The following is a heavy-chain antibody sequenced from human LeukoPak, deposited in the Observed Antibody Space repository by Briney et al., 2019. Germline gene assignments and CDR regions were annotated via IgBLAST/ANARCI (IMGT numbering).Heavy chain of an antibody. D-gene: IGHD6-13*01. J-gene: IGHJ4*02. CDR2: IYSGGNT. CDR1: GFTVRSKY. CDR3: AREASSAAADGVFDS. V-gene: IGHV3-66*01. Sequence: GGSLRLSCAVSGFTVRSKYMSWVRQAPGKGLEWVSVIYSGGNTYYADSVRGRFAISRDSSKNTLYLQMNSLRAEDTAVYYCAREASSAAADGVFDSWGQGTLVIVSS.